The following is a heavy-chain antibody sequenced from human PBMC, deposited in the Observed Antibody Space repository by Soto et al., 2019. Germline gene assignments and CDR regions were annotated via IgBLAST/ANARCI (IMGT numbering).Heavy chain of an antibody. Sequence: QVQLVQSGAEVKKPGSSVKVSCKASGGTFSSYAISWVRQAPGQGLEWMLGIIPIFGTANYAQKFQGRVTITADKSTSTAYMELSSLRSEDTAVYYCAKHRFPPYCSGGSCYSHFDYCGQGTLVTVSS. V-gene: IGHV1-69*06. D-gene: IGHD2-15*01. J-gene: IGHJ4*02. CDR3: AKHRFPPYCSGGSCYSHFDY. CDR2: IIPIFGTA. CDR1: GGTFSSYA.